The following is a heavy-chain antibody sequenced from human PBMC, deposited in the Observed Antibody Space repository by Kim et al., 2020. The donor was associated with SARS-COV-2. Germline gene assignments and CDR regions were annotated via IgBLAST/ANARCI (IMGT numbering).Heavy chain of an antibody. CDR3: ARIGGRTTEGGLDV. V-gene: IGHV3-48*03. CDR2: ISAGGSTT. CDR1: GFSFNGYE. Sequence: GGSLRLFCAASGFSFNGYEMNWVRQAPGKGLEWISYISAGGSTTYHADSVKGRFTISRDNAKKSLYLQMNSLRAEDTAVYYCARIGGRTTEGGLDVWGQGTTVIVSS. J-gene: IGHJ6*02. D-gene: IGHD1-26*01.